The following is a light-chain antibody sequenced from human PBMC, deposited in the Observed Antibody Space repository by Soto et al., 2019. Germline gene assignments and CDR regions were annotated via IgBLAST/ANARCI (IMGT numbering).Light chain of an antibody. CDR1: QTVDRW. V-gene: IGKV1-5*01. CDR3: QQYKDYVYT. CDR2: DVS. J-gene: IGKJ2*01. Sequence: EIEMTQSPSTLSSSVGDRVILTCRASQTVDRWMAWYQQKPGKAPKLLISDVSTLESGVPSRFSGSGSATEFTLTISGLQPDDFATYYCQQYKDYVYTFGQGTKVESK.